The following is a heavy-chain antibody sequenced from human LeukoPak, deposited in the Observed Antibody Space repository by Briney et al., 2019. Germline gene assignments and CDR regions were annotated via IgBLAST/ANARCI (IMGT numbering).Heavy chain of an antibody. V-gene: IGHV4-59*01. CDR3: ATLNSSGWYSRNKYYFDY. D-gene: IGHD6-19*01. CDR2: IYYSGST. J-gene: IGHJ4*02. CDR1: VGSISSYY. Sequence: SETLSLTCTVSVGSISSYYWSWIRQPPGKGLEWIGYIYYSGSTNYNPSLKSRVTISVDTSKNQFSLKLSSVTAADTAVYYCATLNSSGWYSRNKYYFDYWGQGTLVTVSS.